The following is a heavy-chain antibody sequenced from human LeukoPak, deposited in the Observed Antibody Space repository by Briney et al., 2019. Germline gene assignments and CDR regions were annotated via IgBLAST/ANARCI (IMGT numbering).Heavy chain of an antibody. D-gene: IGHD6-19*01. CDR3: ATTAIAVADY. CDR1: GYTFTGYY. CDR2: INPNSGGT. Sequence: ASVTVSFKGSGYTFTGYYMHGVRQAPGQELEWVGWINPNSGGTNYAQKFQGRVNMTSDTSISTAYMELSRLRSYDTAVYYCATTAIAVADYWGQGALVTVSS. V-gene: IGHV1-2*02. J-gene: IGHJ4*02.